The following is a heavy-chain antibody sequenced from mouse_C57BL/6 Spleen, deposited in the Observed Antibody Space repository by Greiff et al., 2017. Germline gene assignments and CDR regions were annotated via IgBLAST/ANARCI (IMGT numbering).Heavy chain of an antibody. D-gene: IGHD1-1*01. CDR2: IDPSDSYT. CDR1: GYTFTSYW. V-gene: IGHV1-69*01. CDR3: ARRHYYCSLDY. J-gene: IGHJ2*01. Sequence: QVQLQQPGAELVMPGASVKLSCKASGYTFTSYWMHWVKQRPGQGLEWIGEIDPSDSYTNYNQKFKGKATLTVDKSSSTAYMQLSSLTSEDSAVYYWARRHYYCSLDYWGQGTTLTVSS.